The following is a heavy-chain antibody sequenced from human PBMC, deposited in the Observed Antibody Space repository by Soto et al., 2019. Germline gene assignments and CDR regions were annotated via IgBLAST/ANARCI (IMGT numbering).Heavy chain of an antibody. V-gene: IGHV1-69*06. D-gene: IGHD4-17*01. CDR1: GDAFQSYA. J-gene: IGHJ4*02. CDR2: IIPSYDRT. CDR3: ARDPTNDYGDDTFDY. Sequence: QVLLLQSGSEVKKPGSSVKVSCKASGDAFQSYAIHCVRQAPGQGLEYMGRIIPSYDRTKYAQKFQGRLTVTADMYTSTVYMELSSLRSEDTALYYCARDPTNDYGDDTFDYWGQGTKVIVSS.